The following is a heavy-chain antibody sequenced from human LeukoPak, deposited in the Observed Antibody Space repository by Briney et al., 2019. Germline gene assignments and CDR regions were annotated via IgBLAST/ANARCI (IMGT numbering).Heavy chain of an antibody. Sequence: AGGSLRLSCAASGFTDSSNYMSWVRQAPGKGLEWVSVIYSGGSTYYADSVKGRFTISRHNSKNTLYLQMNSLRAEDTAVYYCAREGDYGDYGLGYWGQGTLVTVSS. CDR1: GFTDSSNY. D-gene: IGHD4-17*01. V-gene: IGHV3-53*04. J-gene: IGHJ4*02. CDR2: IYSGGST. CDR3: AREGDYGDYGLGY.